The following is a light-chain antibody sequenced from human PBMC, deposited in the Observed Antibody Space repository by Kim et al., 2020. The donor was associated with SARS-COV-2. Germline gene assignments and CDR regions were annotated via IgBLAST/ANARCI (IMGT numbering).Light chain of an antibody. V-gene: IGLV3-21*04. CDR1: NIGSKS. J-gene: IGLJ3*02. Sequence: SYELTQPPSVSVAPGKTARITCGGSNIGSKSVHWYQQKPGQAPVLVIYYDTDRPSGIPERFSGSNSGNTATLTISRVEAGDEADYYCQVWDGSRGV. CDR2: YDT. CDR3: QVWDGSRGV.